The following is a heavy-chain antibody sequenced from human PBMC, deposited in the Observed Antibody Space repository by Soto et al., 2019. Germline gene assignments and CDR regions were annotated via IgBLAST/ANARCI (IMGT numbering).Heavy chain of an antibody. CDR2: ISSSSSYI. CDR3: AASGSYNDDAFDI. J-gene: IGHJ3*02. CDR1: GFTFSSYS. Sequence: GGSLRLSCAASGFTFSSYSMNWVRQAPGKGLEWVSSISSSSSYIYYADSVKGRFTISRDNAKNSLYLQMNSLRAEDTAVYYCAASGSYNDDAFDIWGQGTMVTVSS. V-gene: IGHV3-21*01. D-gene: IGHD1-26*01.